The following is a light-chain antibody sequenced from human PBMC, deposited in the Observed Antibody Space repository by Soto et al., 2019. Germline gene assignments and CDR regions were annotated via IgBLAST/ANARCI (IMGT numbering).Light chain of an antibody. Sequence: QSVVTQPPSLSGAPGQRVPISCTGNSSKIGAGFDVHWYQQVPGTAPRLLINANTNRPSGVPDRFSGSKSGTSASLAITGLQPEDEADYFCQSYDSRRSEYDFGSGTKVTVL. CDR3: QSYDSRRSEYD. CDR1: SSKIGAGFD. CDR2: ANT. J-gene: IGLJ1*01. V-gene: IGLV1-40*01.